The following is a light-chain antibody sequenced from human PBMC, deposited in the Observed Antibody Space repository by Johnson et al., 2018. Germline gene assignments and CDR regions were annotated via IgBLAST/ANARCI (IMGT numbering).Light chain of an antibody. CDR1: SSNIGNSY. CDR2: ENN. V-gene: IGLV1-51*02. Sequence: QSVLTQPPSVSAAPGQKVTISCSGSSSNIGNSYVSWYQQLPGTAPKLLIYENNKRPSGIPDRFSGSKSGTSAPLAVTGLTTGEQAEYYCGTWDSSLSAGNVVGTGAKVT. J-gene: IGLJ1*01. CDR3: GTWDSSLSAGNV.